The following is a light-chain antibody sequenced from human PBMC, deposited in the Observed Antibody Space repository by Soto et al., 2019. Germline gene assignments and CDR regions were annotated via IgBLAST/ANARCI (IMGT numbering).Light chain of an antibody. CDR1: QTIDNT. V-gene: IGKV3-15*01. J-gene: IGKJ1*01. CDR2: GAS. Sequence: EIVMTQSPASLSLSTGGRATLACRASQTIDNTLAWYQRKPGQAPRLLIQGASTRATGFPARFSGSGSGTDFTLTISSLQSEDFAVYYCQQYNNWPWTFGQGTKVDI. CDR3: QQYNNWPWT.